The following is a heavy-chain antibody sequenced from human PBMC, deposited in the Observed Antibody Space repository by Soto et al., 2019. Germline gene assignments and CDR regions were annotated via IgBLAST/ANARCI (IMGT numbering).Heavy chain of an antibody. CDR3: ARASYLDPAFDV. CDR1: GYTFTSYD. V-gene: IGHV1-8*01. CDR2: VNPNSGDT. D-gene: IGHD2-2*03. Sequence: QVQLVQSGAEVKRPGASVKVSCKASGYTFTSYDFNWVRQAPGQGLEWMGCVNPNSGDTDYAQKFQGRVTMTRNTSIRTAYMELSSLRSDDTAVYYCARASYLDPAFDVWGQGTMVTVSS. J-gene: IGHJ3*01.